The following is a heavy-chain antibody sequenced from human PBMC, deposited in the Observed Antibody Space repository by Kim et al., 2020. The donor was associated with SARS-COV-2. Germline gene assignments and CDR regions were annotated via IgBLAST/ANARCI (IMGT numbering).Heavy chain of an antibody. Sequence: ASVKVSCKASGYTFTSYYMHWVRQAPGQGLEWMGIINPSGGSTSYAQKFQGRVTMTRDTSTSTVYMELSSLRSEDTAVYYCARDPHPPTEGAGLHYYGMDVWGQGTTVTVSS. D-gene: IGHD1-26*01. CDR3: ARDPHPPTEGAGLHYYGMDV. J-gene: IGHJ6*02. V-gene: IGHV1-46*01. CDR2: INPSGGST. CDR1: GYTFTSYY.